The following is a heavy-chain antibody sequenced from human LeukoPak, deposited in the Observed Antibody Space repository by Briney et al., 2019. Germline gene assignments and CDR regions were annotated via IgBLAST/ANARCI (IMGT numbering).Heavy chain of an antibody. CDR2: IHYSGST. Sequence: SETLSLTCTVSGDSISSDYWSWIRQPPGKGLEYIAYIHYSGSTDYNPSLKSRVTMSVDTSKNQFSLKLSSVTAADTAVYYCARSLLGRLFDYWGQGALVTVSS. CDR3: ARSLLGRLFDY. CDR1: GDSISSDY. V-gene: IGHV4-59*12. J-gene: IGHJ4*02. D-gene: IGHD2-8*02.